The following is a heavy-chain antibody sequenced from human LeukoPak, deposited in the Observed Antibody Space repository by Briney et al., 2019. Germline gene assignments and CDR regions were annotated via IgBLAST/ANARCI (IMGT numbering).Heavy chain of an antibody. V-gene: IGHV4-61*01. D-gene: IGHD4-17*01. CDR1: GGSVSSTTYY. CDR2: ISYSGFT. CDR3: ARVNTVTAGFLWYFDY. Sequence: SETLSLTCTVSGGSVSSTTYYWSWIRQPPGEGLEWLGFISYSGFTKYSPSLESRITISVDTSRNQFTLRLISVTAADTALYYCARVNTVTAGFLWYFDYWGQGTLVTVSS. J-gene: IGHJ4*02.